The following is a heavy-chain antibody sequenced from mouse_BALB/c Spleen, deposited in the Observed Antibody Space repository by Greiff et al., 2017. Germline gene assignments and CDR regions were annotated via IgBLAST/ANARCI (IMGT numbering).Heavy chain of an antibody. J-gene: IGHJ1*01. V-gene: IGHV5-12-1*01. CDR1: GFAFSSYD. CDR3: ARQGDYDLYWYFDV. Sequence: EVQRVESGGGLVKPGGSLKLSCAASGFAFSSYDMSWVRQTPEKRLEWVAYISSGGGSTYYPDTVKGRFTISRDNAKNTLYLQMSSLKSEDTAMYYRARQGDYDLYWYFDVWGAGTTVTVSS. D-gene: IGHD2-4*01. CDR2: ISSGGGST.